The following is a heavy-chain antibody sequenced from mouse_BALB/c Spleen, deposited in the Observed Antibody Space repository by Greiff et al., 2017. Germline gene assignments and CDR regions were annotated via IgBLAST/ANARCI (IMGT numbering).Heavy chain of an antibody. CDR2: IYPGDGST. CDR3: ARELGRALDY. J-gene: IGHJ2*01. V-gene: IGHV1S56*01. Sequence: VQLQQSGPELVKPGASVKMSCKASGYTFTSYYIHWVKQRPGQGLEWIGWIYPGDGSTKYNEKFKGKTTLTADKSSSTAYMLLSSLTSEDSAIYFCARELGRALDYWGQGTTLTVSS. D-gene: IGHD4-1*01. CDR1: GYTFTSYY.